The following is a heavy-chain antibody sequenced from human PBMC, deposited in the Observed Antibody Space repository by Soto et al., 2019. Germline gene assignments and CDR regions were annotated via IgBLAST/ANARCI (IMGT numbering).Heavy chain of an antibody. CDR2: IKQDGSEK. V-gene: IGHV3-7*01. D-gene: IGHD3-10*01. J-gene: IGHJ5*02. Sequence: GGSLRLSCAASGFTFTTYWMGWVRQAPGKGLEWVANIKQDGSEKYYVDSVKGRFTISRDNAKNSLYLQMNSLRVEDTAMYYCARGGDYYGSGSYSWGQGTLVTVSS. CDR3: ARGGDYYGSGSYS. CDR1: GFTFTTYW.